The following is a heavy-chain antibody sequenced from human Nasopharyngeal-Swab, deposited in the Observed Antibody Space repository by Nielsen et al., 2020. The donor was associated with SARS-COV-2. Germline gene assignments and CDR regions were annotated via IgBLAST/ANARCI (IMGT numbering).Heavy chain of an antibody. Sequence: GESLKISCAASGFTFSSYGMHWVRQAPGKGLEWVAVIWFDGSNKYYADSVKGRFTISRDNSKTTLYLQMNSLRAKDTAVYYCARESSGYDYIAPPYFDYWGQGTLVTVSS. CDR3: ARESSGYDYIAPPYFDY. CDR1: GFTFSSYG. J-gene: IGHJ4*02. D-gene: IGHD5-12*01. V-gene: IGHV3-33*01. CDR2: IWFDGSNK.